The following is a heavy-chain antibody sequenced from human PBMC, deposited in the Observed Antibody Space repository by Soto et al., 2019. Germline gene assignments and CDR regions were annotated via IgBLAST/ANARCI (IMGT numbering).Heavy chain of an antibody. J-gene: IGHJ4*02. V-gene: IGHV4-39*01. CDR1: GGSITSSGSA. CDR3: ARHIHNQGFEYYFDS. Sequence: QLQLQESGPGLVKPSETLSLTCNASGGSITSSGSAWGWIRQSPGKGLEWIGTIDYSGNIYYIPSLTSRITISVDTSKNQISLKPSSVTAADTAVYYCARHIHNQGFEYYFDSWGQGTLVTVSS. CDR2: IDYSGNI. D-gene: IGHD1-1*01.